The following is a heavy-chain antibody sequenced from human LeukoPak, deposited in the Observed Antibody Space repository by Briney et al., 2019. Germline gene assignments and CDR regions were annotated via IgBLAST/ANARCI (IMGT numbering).Heavy chain of an antibody. CDR1: GFTFSSYG. CDR2: IWYDGSNK. J-gene: IGHJ4*02. Sequence: GGSLRLSCAASGFTFSSYGMHWVRQAPGKGLEWVAVIWYDGSNKYYADSVKGRFTISRDNSKNTLYLQMNSLRAEDTAVYYCARDLGYGDYFYYWGQGTLVTVSS. V-gene: IGHV3-33*01. CDR3: ARDLGYGDYFYY. D-gene: IGHD4-17*01.